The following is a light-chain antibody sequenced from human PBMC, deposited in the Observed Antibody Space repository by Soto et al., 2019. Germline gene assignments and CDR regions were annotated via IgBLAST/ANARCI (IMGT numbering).Light chain of an antibody. J-gene: IGKJ2*01. Sequence: AIRMTQSPSSISASTGDRVTITCRASQGISSFLAWYQQKPGKAPKLLIYAAATLQRGVPSRFSASGSGTDFTLTISRLQSEDFASYCCQQYLSYPYTFGQGTKLEI. CDR3: QQYLSYPYT. CDR1: QGISSF. CDR2: AAA. V-gene: IGKV1-8*01.